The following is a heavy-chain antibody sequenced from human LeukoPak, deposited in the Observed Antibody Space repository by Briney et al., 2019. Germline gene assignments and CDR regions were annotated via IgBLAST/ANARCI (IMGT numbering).Heavy chain of an antibody. D-gene: IGHD2-15*01. CDR3: AREVWCSGDTCYRYAFDI. J-gene: IGHJ3*02. Sequence: EASVKVSCKASGYPFSDYGIIWVRQAPGQGLEWMAYVSPYNGKTEYAQKIQGRVTVATDTSTSTAYMELRNLRSDDTALYYCAREVWCSGDTCYRYAFDIWGKGTMVTVSS. V-gene: IGHV1-18*01. CDR1: GYPFSDYG. CDR2: VSPYNGKT.